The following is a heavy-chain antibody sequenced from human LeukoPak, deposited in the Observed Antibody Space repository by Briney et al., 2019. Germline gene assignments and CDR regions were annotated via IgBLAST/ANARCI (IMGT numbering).Heavy chain of an antibody. CDR2: IHYSGST. D-gene: IGHD4-23*01. J-gene: IGHJ4*02. CDR3: ARIFKTTVVRVYYFDY. Sequence: IHYSGSTYYNPSLKSRVTISVDTSKNQFSLKLSSVTAADTAVYYCARIFKTTVVRVYYFDYWGQGTLVTVSS. V-gene: IGHV4-39*07.